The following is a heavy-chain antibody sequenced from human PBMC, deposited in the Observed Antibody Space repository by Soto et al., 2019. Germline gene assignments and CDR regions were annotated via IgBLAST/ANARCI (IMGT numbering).Heavy chain of an antibody. CDR3: ARARLRAVYAFDI. J-gene: IGHJ3*02. D-gene: IGHD5-12*01. Sequence: SETLSLTCAVSGGSISSGGYSWSWIRQPPGKGLEWIGYIYYSGSTYYSPSLKSRLSISLDTSKNQFSLRLSSVTAADTAMYYCARARLRAVYAFDIWGQGTMVTVSS. CDR2: IYYSGST. V-gene: IGHV4-31*02. CDR1: GGSISSGGYS.